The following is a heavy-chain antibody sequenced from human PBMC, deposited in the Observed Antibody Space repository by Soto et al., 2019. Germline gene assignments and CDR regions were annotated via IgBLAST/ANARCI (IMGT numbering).Heavy chain of an antibody. D-gene: IGHD4-17*01. CDR3: ARTTAVPNTLRSRYFFDY. CDR1: GGSVSNKTYY. J-gene: IGHJ4*02. V-gene: IGHV4-61*01. Sequence: PSETLSLTCSVSGGSVSNKTYYWSWIRQPTGKRLEWIGYVYYSGTTNYNPSLKSRVTISVDLSKNQFSLRLSSVTTADTALYYCARTTAVPNTLRSRYFFDYWGRGTLVTVSS. CDR2: VYYSGTT.